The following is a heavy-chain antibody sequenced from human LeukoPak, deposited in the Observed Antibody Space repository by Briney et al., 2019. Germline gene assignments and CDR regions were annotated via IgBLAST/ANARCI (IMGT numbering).Heavy chain of an antibody. CDR3: ARVGSGSYYYYYYYMDV. D-gene: IGHD3-10*01. Sequence: ASETLSLTCTVSGYSISSDYYWGWIRQSPGKGLEWIGSIYHSGNTYYNPSLKSRVTTSVDTSKNQFSLKLSSVTAADTAVYYCARVGSGSYYYYYYYMDVWGKGTTVTVSS. J-gene: IGHJ6*03. CDR2: IYHSGNT. CDR1: GYSISSDYY. V-gene: IGHV4-38-2*02.